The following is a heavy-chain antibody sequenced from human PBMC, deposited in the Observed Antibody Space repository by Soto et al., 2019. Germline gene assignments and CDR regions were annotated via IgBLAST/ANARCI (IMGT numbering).Heavy chain of an antibody. D-gene: IGHD3-22*01. Sequence: LRLSCAASGFTFSSYWMHWVRQAPGKGLVWVSRINSDGSSTSYADSVKGRFTISRDNAKNTLYLQMNSLRAEDTAVYYCAREGYYDSSGYYQNWFDPWGQGTLVTVSS. J-gene: IGHJ5*02. CDR3: AREGYYDSSGYYQNWFDP. CDR2: INSDGSST. CDR1: GFTFSSYW. V-gene: IGHV3-74*01.